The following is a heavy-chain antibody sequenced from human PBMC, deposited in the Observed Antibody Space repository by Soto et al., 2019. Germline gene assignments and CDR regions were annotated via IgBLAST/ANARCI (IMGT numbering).Heavy chain of an antibody. J-gene: IGHJ6*02. V-gene: IGHV1-3*01. CDR3: ARWAVAVAGTGASGMDV. Sequence: VQLVQSGAEVKKPGASVKVSCKASGYTFTSYAMHWVRQAPGQRLEWMGWINAGNGNTKYSQKFQGRVTITRDTSASTAYMELSSLRSEDTAVYYCARWAVAVAGTGASGMDVWGQGTTVTVSS. CDR2: INAGNGNT. D-gene: IGHD6-19*01. CDR1: GYTFTSYA.